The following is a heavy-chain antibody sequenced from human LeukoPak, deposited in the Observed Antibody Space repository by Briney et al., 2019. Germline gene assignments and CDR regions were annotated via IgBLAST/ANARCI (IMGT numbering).Heavy chain of an antibody. CDR1: GGSISNSSYY. D-gene: IGHD6-19*01. CDR2: IYYSGTT. CDR3: ARSLLGGSGWYFDY. Sequence: SETLSLTCTVSGGSISNSSYYWGWIRQPPGKGLDWIGTIYYSGTTYYNPSLKSRVTISVDTSKNQFSLKLSSVTAADTAVYYCARSLLGGSGWYFDYWGQGTLVTVSS. V-gene: IGHV4-39*07. J-gene: IGHJ4*02.